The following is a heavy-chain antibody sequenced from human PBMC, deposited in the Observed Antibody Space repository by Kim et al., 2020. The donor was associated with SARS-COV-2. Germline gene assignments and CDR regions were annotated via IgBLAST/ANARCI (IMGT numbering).Heavy chain of an antibody. J-gene: IGHJ4*02. CDR3: AREGGEIVATTIDY. D-gene: IGHD5-12*01. V-gene: IGHV1-2*02. Sequence: AQRVQGRVTMTRDTSIDTAYMELTRLRPDDTAVYYCAREGGEIVATTIDYWGQGTLVTVSS.